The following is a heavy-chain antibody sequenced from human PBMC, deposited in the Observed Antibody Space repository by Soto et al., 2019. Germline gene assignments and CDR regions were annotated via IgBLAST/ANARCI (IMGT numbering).Heavy chain of an antibody. V-gene: IGHV5-51*01. CDR3: ARRYADGSGSYSWFDP. CDR1: GYSFTSYW. D-gene: IGHD3-10*01. Sequence: GESLKISCKGSGYSFTSYWIGWVRQMPGKGLEWMGIIYPGDSDTRYSPSFQGQVTISADKSISTAYLQWSSLKASDTAMYYCARRYADGSGSYSWFDPWGQGTLVTVSS. J-gene: IGHJ5*02. CDR2: IYPGDSDT.